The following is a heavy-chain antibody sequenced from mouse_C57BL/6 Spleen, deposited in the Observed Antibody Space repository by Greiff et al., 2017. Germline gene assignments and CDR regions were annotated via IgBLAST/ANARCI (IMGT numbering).Heavy chain of an antibody. D-gene: IGHD1-1*01. V-gene: IGHV1-82*01. Sequence: QVQLQQSGPELVKPGASVKISCKASGYAFSSSWMNWVQQRPGKGLEWIGRIYPGDGDTNYNGKFKGKATLTADKSSSTAYRQLSSLTSEDSAVYFCESGLYYGSIGFDYWGQGTTLTVSS. CDR3: ESGLYYGSIGFDY. CDR1: GYAFSSSW. CDR2: IYPGDGDT. J-gene: IGHJ2*01.